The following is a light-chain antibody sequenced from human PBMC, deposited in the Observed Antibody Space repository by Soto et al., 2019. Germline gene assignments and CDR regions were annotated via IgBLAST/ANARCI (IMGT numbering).Light chain of an antibody. CDR1: QSVSSN. V-gene: IGKV3-15*01. J-gene: IGKJ4*01. CDR2: DAS. Sequence: EIVLTHSPATLSLSPWEIATLSCRASQSVSSNLAWYQQKPGQAPRLLIYDASTRATGIPARFSGSGSGTEFTLTISSLQSEDFAVYYCQQYNNWPPLTFGGGTKVDIK. CDR3: QQYNNWPPLT.